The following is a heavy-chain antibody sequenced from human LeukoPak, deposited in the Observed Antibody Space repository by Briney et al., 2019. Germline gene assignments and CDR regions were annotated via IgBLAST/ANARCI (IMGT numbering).Heavy chain of an antibody. Sequence: SETLSLTCTVSGGSISSYYWSWIRQPAGKGLEWIGRIYTSGSTNYNPSLKSRVTMSVDTSKNQFSLKLSSVTAADTAVYYCARAPSDTAMVPAFDYWGQGTLVTVSS. D-gene: IGHD5-18*01. V-gene: IGHV4-4*07. CDR2: IYTSGST. CDR1: GGSISSYY. J-gene: IGHJ4*02. CDR3: ARAPSDTAMVPAFDY.